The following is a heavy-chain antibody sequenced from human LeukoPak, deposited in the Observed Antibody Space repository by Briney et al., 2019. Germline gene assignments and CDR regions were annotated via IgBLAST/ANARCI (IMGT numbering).Heavy chain of an antibody. CDR1: GGSFSGYY. J-gene: IGHJ3*02. CDR3: ARGGRAPDTARRAFDI. V-gene: IGHV4-34*01. Sequence: SETLSLTCAVYGGSFSGYYWSWIRQPPGKGLEWIGEINHSGSTNYNPSLKSRVTISVDTSKNQFSLKLSSVTAADTAVYYCARGGRAPDTARRAFDIWGQGTMVTVSS. D-gene: IGHD5-18*01. CDR2: INHSGST.